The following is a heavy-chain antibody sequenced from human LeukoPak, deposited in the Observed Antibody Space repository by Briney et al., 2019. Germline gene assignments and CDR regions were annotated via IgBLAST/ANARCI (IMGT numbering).Heavy chain of an antibody. J-gene: IGHJ6*02. Sequence: GGSLRLSCAASRFTFSSYGMHWVRQAPGKGLEWVAVIWYDGSNKYYADSVKGRFTISRDNSKNTLYLQMNSLRAEDTAVYYCARDFVDSSSWIYYYYGMDVWGQGTTVTVSS. CDR1: RFTFSSYG. D-gene: IGHD6-13*01. CDR2: IWYDGSNK. V-gene: IGHV3-33*01. CDR3: ARDFVDSSSWIYYYYGMDV.